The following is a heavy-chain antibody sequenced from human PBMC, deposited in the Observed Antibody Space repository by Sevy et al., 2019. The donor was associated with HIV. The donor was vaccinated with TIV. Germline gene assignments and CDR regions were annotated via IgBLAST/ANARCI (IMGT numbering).Heavy chain of an antibody. J-gene: IGHJ2*01. D-gene: IGHD3-22*01. CDR3: VKDRYYDTSGYSYYYFDL. CDR1: RLTFDDYA. Sequence: GGSLRLSCAASRLTFDDYAMHWVRQAPGKGLEWVSGISWNSGNIAYPDSVKGRFTISRDNAKNSLYLQMNSLRDEDTALYYCVKDRYYDTSGYSYYYFDLWGRGTLVTVSS. CDR2: ISWNSGNI. V-gene: IGHV3-9*01.